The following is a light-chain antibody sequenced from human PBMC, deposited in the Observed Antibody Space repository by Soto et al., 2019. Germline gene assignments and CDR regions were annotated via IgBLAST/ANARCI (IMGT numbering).Light chain of an antibody. CDR2: AAS. J-gene: IGKJ2*01. CDR3: QQSYSTPHT. V-gene: IGKV1-39*01. CDR1: QSISSY. Sequence: DIQMTQSPSSLSASVGDRVTITCRARQSISSYLNWYQQKPGQAPKLLIYAASSLQSGVPSRFSGRGSGTDFTLTISSLQPEDFATYYCQQSYSTPHTFGQGTKLEIK.